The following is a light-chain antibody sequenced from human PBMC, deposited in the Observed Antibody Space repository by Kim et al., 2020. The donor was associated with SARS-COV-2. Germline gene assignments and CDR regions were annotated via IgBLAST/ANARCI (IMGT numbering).Light chain of an antibody. CDR3: QVWDRVVV. V-gene: IGLV3-1*01. J-gene: IGLJ2*01. CDR2: EDR. CDR1: KVGEKF. Sequence: VSVSAGQTASITCSGDKVGEKFVHWYQQRPGQSPVLVIYEDRKWPSGIPARFSGSNSENTATLTISGTQPLDEADYYCQVWDRVVVFGGGTQLTVL.